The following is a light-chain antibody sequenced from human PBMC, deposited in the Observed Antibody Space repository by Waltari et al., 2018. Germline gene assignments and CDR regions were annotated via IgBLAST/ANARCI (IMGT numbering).Light chain of an antibody. Sequence: QSVLTQPPSVSGAPGQRVTIPCPGSWSHLRAGYDVHWYQQLPGKAPTLLTYGVNTRPPGVPDRFFGSKSGSSASLAIPGLQPEDEANYYCQSYDTSLGVVFGGGTKLTVL. CDR3: QSYDTSLGVV. CDR2: GVN. CDR1: WSHLRAGYD. V-gene: IGLV1-40*01. J-gene: IGLJ2*01.